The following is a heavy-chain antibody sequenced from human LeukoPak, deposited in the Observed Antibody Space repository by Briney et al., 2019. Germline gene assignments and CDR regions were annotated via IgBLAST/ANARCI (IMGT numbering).Heavy chain of an antibody. Sequence: GGSLRLSCAASGFTLRNYWMHWVRQPPGKWLVWVSHINGDGSNTGYADSVKGRFTISRDNAKNTLYLQINSLRAEDTAVYYCARGNYPSSFDSWGQGALVTVSS. CDR1: GFTLRNYW. D-gene: IGHD5-24*01. CDR3: ARGNYPSSFDS. V-gene: IGHV3-74*01. CDR2: INGDGSNT. J-gene: IGHJ4*02.